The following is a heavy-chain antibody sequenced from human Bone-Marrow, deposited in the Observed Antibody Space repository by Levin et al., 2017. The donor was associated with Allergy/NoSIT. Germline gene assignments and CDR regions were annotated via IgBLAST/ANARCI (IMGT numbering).Heavy chain of an antibody. Sequence: SGPTLVKPTQTLTLTCTFSGFSLTTPGESVGWICQPPGKALEWLALIYWHDDKRYSPSLKNRLTITKDNSKNQVVLTMTRMDPVDTATYFCARAKFEILTGPFDYWGQGSLVTVSS. CDR2: IYWHDDK. CDR1: GFSLTTPGES. CDR3: ARAKFEILTGPFDY. V-gene: IGHV2-5*01. J-gene: IGHJ4*02. D-gene: IGHD3-9*01.